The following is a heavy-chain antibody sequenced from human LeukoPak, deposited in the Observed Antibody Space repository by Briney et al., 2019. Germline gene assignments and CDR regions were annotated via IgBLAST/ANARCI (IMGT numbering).Heavy chain of an antibody. Sequence: GGSLRLSCAASGFTFSSYAMSWVRQAPGKGLEWVSAISGSGGSTYYADSVKGRFTISRDNSKNTLYLQMNSLRAEDTAVYYCAKDQWGNWKLLWAYYYYGMDVWGQGTTVTVSS. J-gene: IGHJ6*02. V-gene: IGHV3-23*01. CDR1: GFTFSSYA. D-gene: IGHD1-1*01. CDR2: ISGSGGST. CDR3: AKDQWGNWKLLWAYYYYGMDV.